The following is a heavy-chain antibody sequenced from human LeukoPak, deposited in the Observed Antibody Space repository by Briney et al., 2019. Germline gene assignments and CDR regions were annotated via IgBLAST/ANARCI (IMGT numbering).Heavy chain of an antibody. CDR3: VKFRGATDHYYYYMDV. V-gene: IGHV3-23*01. J-gene: IGHJ6*03. CDR2: ISGSGGYI. D-gene: IGHD1-26*01. CDR1: GFTFRTYA. Sequence: GGSLRLSCAASGFTFRTYAMTWVRQAPGKGLEWVSGISGSGGYIYSADSLKGRFTISRDNSKNTVYLQMNSLRAEDTVVYYCVKFRGATDHYYYYMDVWGKGTTVTVSS.